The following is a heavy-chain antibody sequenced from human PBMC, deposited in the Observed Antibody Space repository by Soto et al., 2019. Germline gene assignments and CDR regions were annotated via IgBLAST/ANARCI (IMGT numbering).Heavy chain of an antibody. CDR2: ISGSGGST. Sequence: EVQLLESGGGLVQPGGSLRLSCAASGFTFSSYAMSWVRQAPGKGLEWVSAISGSGGSTYYADSVKGRFTISRDNSKNTLYLQMNSLRAEDTAVYYCAKEKGSVLLRFLEWSYDYWGQGTLVTASS. J-gene: IGHJ4*02. V-gene: IGHV3-23*01. CDR1: GFTFSSYA. D-gene: IGHD3-3*01. CDR3: AKEKGSVLLRFLEWSYDY.